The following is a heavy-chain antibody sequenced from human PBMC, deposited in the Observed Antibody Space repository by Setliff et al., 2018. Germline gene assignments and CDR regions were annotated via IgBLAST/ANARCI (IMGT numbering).Heavy chain of an antibody. Sequence: GGSLRLSCAASGFSFGGHDMRWVRQAPGKGLEWVAFIRYDGTTESYADSVRGRFTISRDNSKNTLYVQMNTLGPEDTAVYYCASAGHSGSWFPFDAFHIWGQGTMVTVSS. V-gene: IGHV3-30*02. J-gene: IGHJ3*02. D-gene: IGHD6-13*01. CDR1: GFSFGGHD. CDR3: ASAGHSGSWFPFDAFHI. CDR2: IRYDGTTE.